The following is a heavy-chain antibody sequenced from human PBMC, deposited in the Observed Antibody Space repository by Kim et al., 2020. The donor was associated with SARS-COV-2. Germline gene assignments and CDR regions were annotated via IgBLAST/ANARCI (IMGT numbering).Heavy chain of an antibody. V-gene: IGHV4-61*07. D-gene: IGHD6-13*01. Sequence: NPSLKSRVTISVDTSKNQFSLKLSSVTAADTAVYYCAGQYPGIAAAGTPRWGQGTLVTVSS. CDR3: AGQYPGIAAAGTPR. J-gene: IGHJ4*02.